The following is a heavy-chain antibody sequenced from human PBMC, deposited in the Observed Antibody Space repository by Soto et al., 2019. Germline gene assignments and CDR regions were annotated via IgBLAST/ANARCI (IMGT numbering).Heavy chain of an antibody. J-gene: IGHJ5*02. CDR3: ARGNYYGSGSRIKHRFDP. V-gene: IGHV3-48*02. CDR1: GFTFSSYS. Sequence: EVQLVESGGGLVQPGGSLRLSCAASGFTFSSYSMNWVRQAPGKGLEWVSYISSSSSTIYYADSVKGRFTISRDNAKNSLYLQMNSLRDEDTAVYYCARGNYYGSGSRIKHRFDPWGQGTLVTVSS. D-gene: IGHD3-10*01. CDR2: ISSSSSTI.